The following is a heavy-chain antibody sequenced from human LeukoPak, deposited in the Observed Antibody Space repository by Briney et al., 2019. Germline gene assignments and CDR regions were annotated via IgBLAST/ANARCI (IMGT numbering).Heavy chain of an antibody. D-gene: IGHD2-2*01. CDR2: ISGSGGST. V-gene: IGHV3-23*01. Sequence: GGSLRLSCAASGFTFSSYAMSWVRQVPGKGLEWVSAISGSGGSTYYADSVKGRFTISRDNSKNTLYLQMNSLRAEDTAVYYCAKDRYCSSTSCYLDYWGQGTLVTVSS. J-gene: IGHJ4*02. CDR1: GFTFSSYA. CDR3: AKDRYCSSTSCYLDY.